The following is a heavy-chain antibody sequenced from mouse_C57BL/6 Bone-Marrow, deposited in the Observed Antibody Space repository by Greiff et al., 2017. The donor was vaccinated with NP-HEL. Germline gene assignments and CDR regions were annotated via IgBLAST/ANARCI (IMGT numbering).Heavy chain of an antibody. CDR3: ARRDGNYAWFAY. Sequence: EVKLMESGGGLVKPGGSLKLSCAASGFTFSDYGMHWVRQAPEKGLEWVAYISSGSSTIYYADTVKGRFTISRDNAKNTLFLQMTSLRSEDTAMYYGARRDGNYAWFAYWGQGTLVTVSA. J-gene: IGHJ3*01. CDR1: GFTFSDYG. D-gene: IGHD2-1*01. V-gene: IGHV5-17*01. CDR2: ISSGSSTI.